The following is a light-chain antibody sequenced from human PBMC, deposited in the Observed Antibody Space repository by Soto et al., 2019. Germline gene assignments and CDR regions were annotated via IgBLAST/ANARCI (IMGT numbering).Light chain of an antibody. CDR1: QTISSW. CDR3: QQYNSYSWT. J-gene: IGKJ1*01. Sequence: DIQMTQSPSTLSGSVGDRVTITCRASQTISSWLAWYQQKPGKAPKLLSYEASSLESGVPSRFSGSGSGTEFTLTISSLQPDDFATYYCQQYNSYSWTFGQGTKVDI. V-gene: IGKV1-5*01. CDR2: EAS.